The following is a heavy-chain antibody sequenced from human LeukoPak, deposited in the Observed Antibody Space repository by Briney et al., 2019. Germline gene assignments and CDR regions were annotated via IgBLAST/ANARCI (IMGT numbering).Heavy chain of an antibody. CDR2: IYYSGST. Sequence: SETLSLTCTVSGGSISSGSYYWSWIRQPPGKGLSWIGYIYYSGSTNYNPSLKSRVTISVDTSKNQFSLKLSSVTAADTAVYYCARDSSGYSEFDYWGQGTLVTVSS. V-gene: IGHV4-61*01. CDR1: GGSISSGSYY. J-gene: IGHJ4*02. CDR3: ARDSSGYSEFDY. D-gene: IGHD3-22*01.